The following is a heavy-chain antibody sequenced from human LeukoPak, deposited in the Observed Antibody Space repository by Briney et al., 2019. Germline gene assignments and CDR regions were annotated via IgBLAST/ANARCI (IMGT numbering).Heavy chain of an antibody. V-gene: IGHV4-39*07. CDR1: GGSISSSRYY. Sequence: SETLSLTCTVSGGSISSSRYYWGWIRQPPGKGLEWIGSIYYSGSTYYNPSLKSRVTISVDTSKNQFSLKLSSVTAADTAVYYCARDRDGGVDYWGQGTLVTVSS. CDR2: IYYSGST. CDR3: ARDRDGGVDY. D-gene: IGHD4-23*01. J-gene: IGHJ4*02.